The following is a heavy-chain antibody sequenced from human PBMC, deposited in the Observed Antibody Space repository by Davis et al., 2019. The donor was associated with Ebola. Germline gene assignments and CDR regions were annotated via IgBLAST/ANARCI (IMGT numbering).Heavy chain of an antibody. CDR3: AREKYYYSYGMDV. CDR1: GFTFSSYG. J-gene: IGHJ6*02. CDR2: IWYDGSNK. V-gene: IGHV3-33*01. Sequence: GESLKISCAASGFTFSSYGMHWVRQAPGKGLEWVAVIWYDGSNKYYADSVKGRFTISRDNSKNTLYLQMNSLRAEDTAVYYCAREKYYYSYGMDVWGQGTTVTVSS.